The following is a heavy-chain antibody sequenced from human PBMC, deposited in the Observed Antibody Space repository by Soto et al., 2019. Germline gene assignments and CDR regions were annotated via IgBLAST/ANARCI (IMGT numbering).Heavy chain of an antibody. CDR2: IFAGDSDT. V-gene: IGHV5-51*01. Sequence: GESLKISCQASGYNFPRHWVAWVRQMPGEGLEWMGLIFAGDSDTRFSPSFQGHVTMSVDKSTAAAYLQWSSLTASDTAKYYCARSDGDYVFDHWGQGTQVTVSS. CDR3: ARSDGDYVFDH. D-gene: IGHD4-17*01. J-gene: IGHJ4*02. CDR1: GYNFPRHW.